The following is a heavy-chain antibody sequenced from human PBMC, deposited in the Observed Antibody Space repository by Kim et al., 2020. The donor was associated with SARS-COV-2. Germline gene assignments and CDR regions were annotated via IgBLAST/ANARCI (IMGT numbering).Heavy chain of an antibody. V-gene: IGHV4-39*01. J-gene: IGHJ5*02. CDR1: GGSISSSSYY. D-gene: IGHD2-2*01. CDR2: IYYSGST. Sequence: SETLSLTCTVSGGSISSSSYYWGWIRQPPGKGLEWIGSIYYSGSTYYNPSLKSRVTISVDTSKNQFSLKLSSVTAADTAVYYCARHGDIVVVPAAIGRVMGSWFDPWGQGTLVTVSS. CDR3: ARHGDIVVVPAAIGRVMGSWFDP.